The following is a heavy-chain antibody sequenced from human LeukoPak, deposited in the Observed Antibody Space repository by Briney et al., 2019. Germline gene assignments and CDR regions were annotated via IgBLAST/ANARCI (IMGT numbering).Heavy chain of an antibody. CDR1: GLTYRDAW. CDR3: ARSFNGAYFDY. CDR2: MKSFGGGGTT. Sequence: GGSLTLSCTVFGLTYRDAWMSWVRQAPGGGLEWVGRMKSFGGGGTTNYAAPVKDRFTISRDDSKNTLYLQMNSLRAEDTAVYYCARSFNGAYFDYWGQGTLVAVSS. V-gene: IGHV3-15*01. J-gene: IGHJ4*02. D-gene: IGHD3-10*01.